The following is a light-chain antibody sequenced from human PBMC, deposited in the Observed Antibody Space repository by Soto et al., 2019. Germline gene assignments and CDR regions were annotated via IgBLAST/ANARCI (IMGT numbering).Light chain of an antibody. Sequence: NFMLTQPHSVSESAGKTVTISCTRSSGPIAINYVQWYHQRPGSAPTTVIYEDNQRPSGVPDRFSGSIDRSSNSASLTISGLKTEDEADYYCQPYDSSNRVIFGGGTKLTVL. CDR1: SGPIAINY. V-gene: IGLV6-57*04. J-gene: IGLJ2*01. CDR2: EDN. CDR3: QPYDSSNRVI.